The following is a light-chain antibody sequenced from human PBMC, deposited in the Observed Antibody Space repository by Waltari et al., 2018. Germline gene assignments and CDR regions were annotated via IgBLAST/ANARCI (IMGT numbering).Light chain of an antibody. V-gene: IGLV2-14*01. Sequence: QSALTPPASVSGSPGQSIPISCSGTDSDVGASDFVSWYQQHPGKAPHLIIYEVSNRPSGISNRFSASKSGNTASLTISGLQAEDEADYYCSSYTTSSAPGVFGTGTRVTVL. CDR3: SSYTTSSAPGV. CDR1: DSDVGASDF. CDR2: EVS. J-gene: IGLJ1*01.